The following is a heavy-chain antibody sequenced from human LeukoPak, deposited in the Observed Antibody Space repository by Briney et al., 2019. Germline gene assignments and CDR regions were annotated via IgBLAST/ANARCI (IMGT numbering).Heavy chain of an antibody. V-gene: IGHV3-7*05. J-gene: IGHJ4*02. D-gene: IGHD3-10*01. Sequence: GGSLRLSCAASGFTFSTYAMNWVRQAPGKGLEWVAKIKQDGGEKHYVDSVKGRFTISRDNAKNSLYLQMSSLSAEDTAVYYCARRFSGSGGWVLDYWGQGTLVTVSS. CDR3: ARRFSGSGGWVLDY. CDR2: IKQDGGEK. CDR1: GFTFSTYA.